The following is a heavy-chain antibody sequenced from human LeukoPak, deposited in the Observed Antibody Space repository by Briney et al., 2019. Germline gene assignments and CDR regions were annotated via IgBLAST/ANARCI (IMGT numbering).Heavy chain of an antibody. V-gene: IGHV4-61*02. J-gene: IGHJ2*01. CDR1: AGSISSGSYC. CDR2: IYTSWST. CDR3: ARVGTATRYWNFDL. Sequence: SQTLSLTSTVSAGSISSGSYCWSWIRQPAGKGPEWFWRIYTSWSTNHNAALKRRHTISVDTSKNQFPLNLSSVTAADTAVYYCARVGTATRYWNFDLWGRGTLVTVSS. D-gene: IGHD1/OR15-1a*01.